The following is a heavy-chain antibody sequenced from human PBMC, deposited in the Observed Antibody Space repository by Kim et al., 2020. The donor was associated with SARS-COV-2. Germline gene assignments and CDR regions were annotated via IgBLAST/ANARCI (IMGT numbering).Heavy chain of an antibody. CDR2: IYHRGST. J-gene: IGHJ4*02. CDR3: ARRTEAGGNFDF. CDR1: GGYINTSHYY. Sequence: SETLSLTCSVSGGYINTSHYYWAWIRQPPGKGLEWIGTIYHRGSTYYNPSLKSRVTISVDTSRNQFSLKLASVTAADPSVYYCARRTEAGGNFDFWVQG. D-gene: IGHD3-16*01. V-gene: IGHV4-39*01.